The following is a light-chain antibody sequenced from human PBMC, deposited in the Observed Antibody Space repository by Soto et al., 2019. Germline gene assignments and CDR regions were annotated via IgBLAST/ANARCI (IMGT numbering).Light chain of an antibody. Sequence: EIQLTQSPSTLSSSLGERATLSCRASQSVSSYLAWYQQKPGLTPRLLIYDASKRATGIPARFSGSGSGTDFTLTISSLEPEDFAVYYCQQRSNWLITFGQGTRLEIK. J-gene: IGKJ5*01. CDR3: QQRSNWLIT. V-gene: IGKV3-11*01. CDR1: QSVSSY. CDR2: DAS.